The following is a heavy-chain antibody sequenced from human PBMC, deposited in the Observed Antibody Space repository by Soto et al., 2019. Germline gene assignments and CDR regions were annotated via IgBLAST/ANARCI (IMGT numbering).Heavy chain of an antibody. CDR3: AKQTTTVATLDY. Sequence: EVQLLESGGDLVQPGGSLRLSCAASGFTFSSYAMSWVRQAPGKGLAWVSAISGSGGSTFYADSVKGRFTISRDNSRNTLYLQMNSLRGEDTAVYHCAKQTTTVATLDYWGQGTLVTVSS. CDR2: ISGSGGST. D-gene: IGHD4-17*01. V-gene: IGHV3-23*01. CDR1: GFTFSSYA. J-gene: IGHJ4*02.